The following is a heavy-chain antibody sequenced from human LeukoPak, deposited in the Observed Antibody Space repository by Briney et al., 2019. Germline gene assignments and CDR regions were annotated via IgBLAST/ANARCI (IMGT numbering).Heavy chain of an antibody. V-gene: IGHV3-53*04. CDR2: IYSGGST. CDR3: ARVDVKGPFDY. Sequence: PGGSLRLSCAASGFTVSSNYMSWVRQAPGKGLEWVSVIYSGGSTYYADSVKGRFTISRHNSKNTLYLQTNSLRAEDTAVYYCARVDVKGPFDYWGQGTLVTVSS. D-gene: IGHD2/OR15-2a*01. CDR1: GFTVSSNY. J-gene: IGHJ4*02.